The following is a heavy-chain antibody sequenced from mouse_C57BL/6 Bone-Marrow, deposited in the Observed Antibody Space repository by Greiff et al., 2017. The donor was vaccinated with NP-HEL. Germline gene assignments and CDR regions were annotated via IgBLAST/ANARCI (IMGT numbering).Heavy chain of an antibody. CDR1: GYTFTSYG. J-gene: IGHJ2*01. V-gene: IGHV1-81*01. Sequence: VQLQQSGAELARPGASVKLSCKASGYTFTSYGISWVKQRTGQGLEWIGEIYPRSGNTYYNEKFKGKATLTAYKSSSTAYMELRSLTSEDSAVYFCARPLYGSSPFDYWGQGTTLTVSS. CDR2: IYPRSGNT. D-gene: IGHD1-1*01. CDR3: ARPLYGSSPFDY.